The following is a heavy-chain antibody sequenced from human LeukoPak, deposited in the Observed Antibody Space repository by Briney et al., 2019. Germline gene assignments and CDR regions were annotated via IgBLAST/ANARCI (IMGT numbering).Heavy chain of an antibody. Sequence: GGSLRLSCAASGFTFSNYGMSWVRQAPGRGLEWVSTISGSGESTYYADSVKGRFTIARDNSKNTVYLQLNSLRAEDTAVYFCAKDSATYGRFDYWGQGTLVTVSS. D-gene: IGHD3-10*01. CDR2: ISGSGEST. V-gene: IGHV3-23*01. J-gene: IGHJ4*02. CDR1: GFTFSNYG. CDR3: AKDSATYGRFDY.